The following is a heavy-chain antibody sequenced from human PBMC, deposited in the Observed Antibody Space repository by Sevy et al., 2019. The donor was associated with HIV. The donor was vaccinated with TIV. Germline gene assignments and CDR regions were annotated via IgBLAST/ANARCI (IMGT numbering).Heavy chain of an antibody. Sequence: GGSLRLPCAASGFTFSNYAMSWVRQAPGKGLEWVSVITISGGTTYYADSVKGRFTISRDSSKNTLYLQMNSLRAEDTAVYYCAKDRVSGTYYTGDFDYWGPGTLVTVSS. CDR2: ITISGGTT. J-gene: IGHJ4*02. V-gene: IGHV3-23*01. D-gene: IGHD3-10*01. CDR3: AKDRVSGTYYTGDFDY. CDR1: GFTFSNYA.